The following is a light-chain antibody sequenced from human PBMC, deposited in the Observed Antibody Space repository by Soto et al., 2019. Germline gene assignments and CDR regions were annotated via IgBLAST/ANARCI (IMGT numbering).Light chain of an antibody. Sequence: QSAPTQPASVSGSPGQSITISCTGTSSDVGGYNYVSWYQQHPGKAPKLMIYDVSNRPSGVSNRFSGSKSGNTASLTISGLQAEDEADYYCSSYTSSSTPFVVFGGGTKLTVL. J-gene: IGLJ2*01. CDR1: SSDVGGYNY. CDR2: DVS. CDR3: SSYTSSSTPFVV. V-gene: IGLV2-14*01.